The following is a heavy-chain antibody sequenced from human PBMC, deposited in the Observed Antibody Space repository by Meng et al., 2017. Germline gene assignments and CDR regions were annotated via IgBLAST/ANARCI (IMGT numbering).Heavy chain of an antibody. Sequence: GESLKISCAASGFTFSSYWMSWVRQAPGKGLEWVANIKQDGSEKYYVDSVKGRFTISRDNAKNSLYLQMNSLRAEDTAVYYCARRRLVTIFGVVGNWFDPWGQATLVTVSS. CDR1: GFTFSSYW. J-gene: IGHJ5*02. V-gene: IGHV3-7*01. CDR3: ARRRLVTIFGVVGNWFDP. CDR2: IKQDGSEK. D-gene: IGHD3-3*01.